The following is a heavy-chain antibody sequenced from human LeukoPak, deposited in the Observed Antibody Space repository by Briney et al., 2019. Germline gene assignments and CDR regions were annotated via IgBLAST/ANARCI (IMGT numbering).Heavy chain of an antibody. J-gene: IGHJ4*02. D-gene: IGHD4-17*01. CDR2: ISRSGAYI. Sequence: GGSLRLSCAAAGFRLSDYGMHWVRQAPGKGLEWVSCISRSGAYIYYADSVKGRFTISRDNAENSVYLQMNSLRAEDTAIYYCASPSSYGDYYFGYWGQGTLVTVSS. CDR1: GFRLSDYG. CDR3: ASPSSYGDYYFGY. V-gene: IGHV3-21*01.